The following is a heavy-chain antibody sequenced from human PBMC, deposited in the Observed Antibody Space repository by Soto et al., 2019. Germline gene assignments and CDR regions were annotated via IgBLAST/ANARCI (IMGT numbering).Heavy chain of an antibody. V-gene: IGHV4-34*01. CDR3: ARGEITLLGGMDV. CDR1: GGSYRGYY. J-gene: IGHJ6*02. CDR2: INHSGTS. D-gene: IGHD3-10*01. Sequence: SETLSLTCTVSGGSYRGYYWGWDRQPPGKGLEWIGEINHSGTSNYHPSLKSRVTISVATSKNQFCLTVNSVTPADTAVYYCARGEITLLGGMDVWGQGTTVTVSS.